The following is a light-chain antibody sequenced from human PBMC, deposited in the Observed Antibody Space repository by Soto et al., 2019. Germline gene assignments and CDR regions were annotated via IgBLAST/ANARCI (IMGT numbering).Light chain of an antibody. Sequence: AIQMTQFPSSLSAPVGDRVTITCRASQDISSDLGWYQQRPGKAPKLLIYAASSLQSGVPSRFSGSGSGTDFTLTISSLQPEDFATYYCLQDHNYPLTFGGGTKVEIK. CDR1: QDISSD. CDR2: AAS. V-gene: IGKV1-6*01. CDR3: LQDHNYPLT. J-gene: IGKJ4*01.